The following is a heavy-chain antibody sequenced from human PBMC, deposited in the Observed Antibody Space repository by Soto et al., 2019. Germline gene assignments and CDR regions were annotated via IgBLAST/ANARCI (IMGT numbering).Heavy chain of an antibody. D-gene: IGHD6-6*01. CDR2: ISSSSFSI. CDR3: ARNESSNIYVMDV. V-gene: IGHV3-21*01. CDR1: GFTFSSYS. Sequence: GGSLRLSCAASGFTFSSYSMNWVRQAPGKGLEWVSSISSSSFSINYADSVKGRFSISRDNAQNSLHLQMNNLRAEDTAVYYCARNESSNIYVMDVWRQGTTVTVS. J-gene: IGHJ6*02.